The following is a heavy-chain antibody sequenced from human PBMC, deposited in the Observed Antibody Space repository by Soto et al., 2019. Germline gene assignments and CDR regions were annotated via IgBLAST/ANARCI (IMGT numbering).Heavy chain of an antibody. J-gene: IGHJ4*02. CDR2: INPSGGST. CDR1: GYTFTSYY. CDR3: STGNCNGTSCWYYFDY. Sequence: ASVKVSCKASGYTFTSYYMHWVRQAPGQGLEWMGIINPSGGSTSYAQKFQGRVTMTRDTSTSTVYMELSSLKTGDTAAYYCSTGNCNGTSCWYYFDYWGRGTLVTVSS. D-gene: IGHD2-15*01. V-gene: IGHV1-46*01.